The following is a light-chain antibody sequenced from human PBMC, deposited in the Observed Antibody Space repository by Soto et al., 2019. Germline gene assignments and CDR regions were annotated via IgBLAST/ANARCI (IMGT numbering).Light chain of an antibody. Sequence: DIVMTQSPLSLPVTPGEPASISCRSSQSLLHSNGYNYLDWYLQKPGQSPQLLIYLGSNRASGVPDRFSGTGSGTDFTLKIIRVEAEDVGVYYCMQALQGPPTLGQGTKVDIK. V-gene: IGKV2-28*01. CDR3: MQALQGPPT. J-gene: IGKJ1*01. CDR2: LGS. CDR1: QSLLHSNGYNY.